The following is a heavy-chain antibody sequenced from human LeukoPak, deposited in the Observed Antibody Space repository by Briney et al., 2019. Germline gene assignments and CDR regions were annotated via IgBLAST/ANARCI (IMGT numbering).Heavy chain of an antibody. J-gene: IGHJ4*02. CDR3: VSFDIGDY. CDR1: GYTFSNYA. D-gene: IGHD2-15*01. V-gene: IGHV7-4-1*02. Sequence: ASVKVSCKASGYTFSNYAMHWVRQAPGQGPEYMGWVNTNTGNPTYAQGFTGRFVFSVDTSVSTAYLQISGLKAEDTAVYYCVSFDIGDYWGQGTLVTVSS. CDR2: VNTNTGNP.